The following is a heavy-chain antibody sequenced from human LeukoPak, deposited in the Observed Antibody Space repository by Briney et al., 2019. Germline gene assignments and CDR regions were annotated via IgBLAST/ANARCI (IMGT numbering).Heavy chain of an antibody. CDR1: GFTFSSYG. Sequence: GRSLRLSCAASGFTFSSYGMHWVRQAPGKGLEWVAVISYDGSNKYYADSVKGRFTISRDNSKNTLYLQMNSLRAEDTAVYYCARDGFDLWGRGTLVTVSS. V-gene: IGHV3-30*03. CDR2: ISYDGSNK. J-gene: IGHJ2*01. CDR3: ARDGFDL.